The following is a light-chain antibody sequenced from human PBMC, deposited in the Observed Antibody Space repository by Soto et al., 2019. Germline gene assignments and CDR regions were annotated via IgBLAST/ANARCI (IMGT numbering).Light chain of an antibody. J-gene: IGKJ5*01. CDR1: QSVSSN. V-gene: IGKV3-15*01. Sequence: EIVMTQSPATLSVSPGERATLSCRASQSVSSNLAWYQQKPGQAPRLLIYGASTRATGIPARFSGSGSGTEFTLTISSLQSEDLPVYYCQPYNNLPSFGQGTRLEIK. CDR2: GAS. CDR3: QPYNNLPS.